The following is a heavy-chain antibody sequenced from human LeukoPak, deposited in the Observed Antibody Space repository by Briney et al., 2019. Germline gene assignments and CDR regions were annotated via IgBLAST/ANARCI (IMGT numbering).Heavy chain of an antibody. D-gene: IGHD5-18*01. CDR2: IYYSGST. CDR1: GGSISSSSYY. V-gene: IGHV4-39*01. CDR3: ATRGYSFGLPVPGPLYYFDH. J-gene: IGHJ4*02. Sequence: KPSETLSLTCTVSGGSISSSSYYWGWIRQPPGKGLEWFGSIYYSGSTYYNPSLKSRVTISVDTSKNQFSLKLSSVTAADTAMYYCATRGYSFGLPVPGPLYYFDHWGQGNLVTVSS.